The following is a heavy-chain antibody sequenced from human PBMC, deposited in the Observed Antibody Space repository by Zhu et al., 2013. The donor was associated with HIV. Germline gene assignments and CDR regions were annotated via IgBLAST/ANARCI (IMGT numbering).Heavy chain of an antibody. D-gene: IGHD2-21*02. V-gene: IGHV1-18*01. CDR2: ISVYNGNT. CDR3: ARALALTEVGTYDY. Sequence: QAQLRQSGNEVKKPGASVKVSCRASDYTFTNFGVSWVRQAPGQGLEWMGWISVYNGNTNYAQKLQGRVTMTTDTSTSTAYMELRSLRSDDTAVYYCARALALTEVGTYDYWGQGTLVTVSS. J-gene: IGHJ4*02. CDR1: DYTFTNFG.